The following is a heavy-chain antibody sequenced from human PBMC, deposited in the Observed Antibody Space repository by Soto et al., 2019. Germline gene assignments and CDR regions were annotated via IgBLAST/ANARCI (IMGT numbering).Heavy chain of an antibody. CDR2: ISYDGSDK. V-gene: IGHV3-30*18. CDR3: AKDLGSGKPYYYYAMDV. J-gene: IGHJ6*02. CDR1: AFIFSRYG. D-gene: IGHD3-10*01. Sequence: SLRLSCEASAFIFSRYGLHWVRQAPGKGLEWVAVISYDGSDKYYAESVKGRFIISRDKSENTLYLQMNSLRAEDTAVYYCAKDLGSGKPYYYYAMDVWGQGTTVTVSS.